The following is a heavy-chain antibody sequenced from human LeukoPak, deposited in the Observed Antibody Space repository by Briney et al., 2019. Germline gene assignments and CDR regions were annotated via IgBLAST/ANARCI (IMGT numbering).Heavy chain of an antibody. CDR1: GVTFTTAW. J-gene: IGHJ4*02. V-gene: IGHV3-15*01. D-gene: IGHD1-26*01. CDR3: TTDEWE. CDR2: SKSKTDGGSI. Sequence: GGSLRLSCAASGVTFTTAWMSWVRQAPGKGLEWVGRSKSKTDGGSIDYAAPVKGRFTISRDDSKNTLYLEMTSLKSEDTAVYYGTTDEWEWGQGTLVTVSS.